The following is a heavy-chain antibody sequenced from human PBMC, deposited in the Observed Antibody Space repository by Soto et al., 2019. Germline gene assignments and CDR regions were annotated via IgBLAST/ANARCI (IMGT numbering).Heavy chain of an antibody. D-gene: IGHD2-2*01. CDR3: ARRDCFSSSCYFKY. Sequence: QVSLVQSGAEVKKPGASVKVSCKASGYTFTSYYVHWVRQAPGQWLEWMGIINPSGATTTYAQNFQGRVAMTRDTSTSTVYMELSSLRSEDTAVYYCARRDCFSSSCYFKYWGQGTLVTVSS. J-gene: IGHJ4*02. CDR2: INPSGATT. CDR1: GYTFTSYY. V-gene: IGHV1-46*01.